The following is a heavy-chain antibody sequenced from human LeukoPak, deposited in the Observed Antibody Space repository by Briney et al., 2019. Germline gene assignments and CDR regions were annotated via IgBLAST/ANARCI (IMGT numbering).Heavy chain of an antibody. CDR2: INHSGNT. CDR1: GGSFSDDY. CDR3: ARGKVWYGEFEDAYYFDS. J-gene: IGHJ4*02. D-gene: IGHD3-10*01. V-gene: IGHV4-34*01. Sequence: PSETLSLTCAVSGGSFSDDYWTWIRQPPGKGLEWIGDINHSGNTNYNPSLKSRVTISLHTSKNQFSLKLSSVTAADTAVYYCARGKVWYGEFEDAYYFDSWGQGTLVTVSS.